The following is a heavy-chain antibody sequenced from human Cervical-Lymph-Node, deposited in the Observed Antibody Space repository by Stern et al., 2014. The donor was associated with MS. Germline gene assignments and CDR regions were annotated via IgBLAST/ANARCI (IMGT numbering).Heavy chain of an antibody. CDR3: ARNYQGLGY. D-gene: IGHD1-7*01. CDR2: ISLGKT. J-gene: IGHJ4*02. Sequence: VQLVEPGPEVKKPGASGRVSCQASGYTFTRHDISWGRPAPGQGLEWVGWISLGKTYYAQKVKGRVTLTTDPSTSTAYMELTSLRSDDTAVYYCARNYQGLGYWGQGTLVTVSS. CDR1: GYTFTRHD. V-gene: IGHV1-18*04.